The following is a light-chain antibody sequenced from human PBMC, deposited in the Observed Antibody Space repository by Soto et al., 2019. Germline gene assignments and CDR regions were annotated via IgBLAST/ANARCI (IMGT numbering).Light chain of an antibody. CDR3: LLSFSGARGV. CDR2: DTN. CDR1: TGAVTSGHY. Sequence: QTVVTQEPSLTVSPGGTVTLTCGSSTGAVTSGHYPFWFQQKPGQAPRTLIYDTNRKHSWTPGRFSGSLFGDRAALTLSGAQPEDEADYYCLLSFSGARGVFGGGTKLTVL. V-gene: IGLV7-46*01. J-gene: IGLJ2*01.